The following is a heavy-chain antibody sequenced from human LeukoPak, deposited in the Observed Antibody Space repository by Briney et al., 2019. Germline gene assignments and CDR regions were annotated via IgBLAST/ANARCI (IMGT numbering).Heavy chain of an antibody. D-gene: IGHD4-17*01. V-gene: IGHV4-39*07. Sequence: PSETLSLTCTVSGGSIRSSYYYWSWVRQPPGKGLEWIGEINHSGSTNYNPSLKSRVTISVDTSKNQFSLKLSSVTAADTAVYYCARGNGDYPKKIYWGQGTLVTVSS. CDR1: GGSIRSSYYY. CDR3: ARGNGDYPKKIY. J-gene: IGHJ4*02. CDR2: INHSGST.